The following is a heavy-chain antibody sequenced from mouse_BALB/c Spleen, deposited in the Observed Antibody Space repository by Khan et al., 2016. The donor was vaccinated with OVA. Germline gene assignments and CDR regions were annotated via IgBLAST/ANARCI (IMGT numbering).Heavy chain of an antibody. V-gene: IGHV14-3*02. CDR1: GFNIKDTY. Sequence: EVELVESGAELVKPGASVKLSCSASGFNIKDTYIHWMKQRPEQGLEWIGRIDPPNDDSKYGPKFQAKATLTADTSSNTAYLQLSGLTYEDTAVYYCATLYGSPFAFWGQGTLVSVSA. D-gene: IGHD2-1*01. J-gene: IGHJ3*01. CDR3: ATLYGSPFAF. CDR2: IDPPNDDS.